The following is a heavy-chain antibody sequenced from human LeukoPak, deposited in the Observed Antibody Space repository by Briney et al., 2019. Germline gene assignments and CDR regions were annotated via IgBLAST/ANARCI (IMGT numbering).Heavy chain of an antibody. CDR3: ARGGGNFDY. CDR2: ISSADNST. CDR1: GFSFSSYT. Sequence: GGSLRLSCAASGFSFSSYTMTWVRQAPGKGLEWVSIISSADNSTYYAGSVKGRFTISRDNSRNTLYLQMNSLRAEDTAVYYCARGGGNFDYWGQGTLVTVSS. D-gene: IGHD2-15*01. J-gene: IGHJ4*02. V-gene: IGHV3-23*01.